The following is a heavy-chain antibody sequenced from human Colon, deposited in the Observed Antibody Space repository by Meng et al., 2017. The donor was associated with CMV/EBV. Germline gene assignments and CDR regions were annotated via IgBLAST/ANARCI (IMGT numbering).Heavy chain of an antibody. CDR3: ARDRIAMAGTFDY. J-gene: IGHJ4*02. CDR2: IYSSGST. CDR1: GGSISSDRYY. D-gene: IGHD6-19*01. V-gene: IGHV4-61*02. Sequence: QVQLQESGPGLVKSSQTPSLTWHVSGGSISSDRYYWTWIRQSAGKGLEWIGRIYSSGSTNYNPSLKSRVTMSLDTSKNQFSLKLSSVTVADTAVYYCARDRIAMAGTFDYWGQGTLVTVSS.